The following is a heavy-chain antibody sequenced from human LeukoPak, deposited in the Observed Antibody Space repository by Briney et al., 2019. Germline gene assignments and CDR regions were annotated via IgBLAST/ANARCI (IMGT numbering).Heavy chain of an antibody. CDR2: IYRSGST. V-gene: IGHV4-38-2*02. J-gene: IGHJ6*03. Sequence: SETLSLTCSGANYSISNSLYWGWLRQPPGKGLEWIGSIYRSGSTFYNPSLKSRVTISLDTSKNQFSLKLSSVTAADTAVYFCARGTYGYYMDVWGKGTTVTVSS. CDR3: ARGTYGYYMDV. CDR1: NYSISNSLY. D-gene: IGHD4-17*01.